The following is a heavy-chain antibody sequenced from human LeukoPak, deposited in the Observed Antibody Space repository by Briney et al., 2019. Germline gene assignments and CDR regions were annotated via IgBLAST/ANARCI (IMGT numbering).Heavy chain of an antibody. J-gene: IGHJ3*02. CDR2: MNPNSGNT. D-gene: IGHD2-15*01. Sequence: ASVKVSCKASGYTFTSYDINWVRQATGQGLEWMGWMNPNSGNTGYAQKFQGRVTMTRNTSISTAYMELRSLRPDDTAVYYCASPYCSGGTCYAHDAFDIWGQGTMVTVSS. CDR1: GYTFTSYD. CDR3: ASPYCSGGTCYAHDAFDI. V-gene: IGHV1-8*01.